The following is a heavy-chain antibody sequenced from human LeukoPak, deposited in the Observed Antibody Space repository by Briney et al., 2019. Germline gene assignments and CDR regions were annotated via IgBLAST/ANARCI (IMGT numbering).Heavy chain of an antibody. CDR1: GFTFSNAW. J-gene: IGHJ6*03. Sequence: GGSLRLSCAASGFTFSNAWMSWVRQAPGKGLEWVGRIKSKTDGGTTDYAAPVKGRFTISRDDSKNTLYLQMNSPKTEDTAVYYCTTAGGIAARQVVYYYYYYMDVWGKGTTVTVSS. D-gene: IGHD6-6*01. V-gene: IGHV3-15*01. CDR2: IKSKTDGGTT. CDR3: TTAGGIAARQVVYYYYYYMDV.